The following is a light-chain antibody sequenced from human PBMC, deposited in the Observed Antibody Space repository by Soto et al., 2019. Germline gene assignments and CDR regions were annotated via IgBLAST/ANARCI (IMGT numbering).Light chain of an antibody. J-gene: IGKJ4*01. CDR2: DAS. V-gene: IGKV3-11*01. CDR3: QQRSNWPLT. Sequence: EIVLTQSPATLSLSPGERATLSCRASQSVSSYLAWYQQKRGQAPRLLIYDASNRATGIPARFSGSGSGTYFTLTISSLEPEDIAVYYCQQRSNWPLTFGGGTKVEIK. CDR1: QSVSSY.